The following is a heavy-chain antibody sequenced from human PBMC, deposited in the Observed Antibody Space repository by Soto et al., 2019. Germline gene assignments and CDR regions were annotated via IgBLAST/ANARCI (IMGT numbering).Heavy chain of an antibody. CDR1: GFSFDDYA. CDR2: ISWNSGSI. D-gene: IGHD1-26*01. J-gene: IGHJ3*02. Sequence: EVQLVESGGGLVQPGRSRRLSCAASGFSFDDYAIHWVRQAPGMGLEWVSGISWNSGSIDYADSVKGRFTISRDNAKNSLYLHMHSLRTEDTALYYCAKGVGGASSSAFDIWGQGTMVTVSS. V-gene: IGHV3-9*01. CDR3: AKGVGGASSSAFDI.